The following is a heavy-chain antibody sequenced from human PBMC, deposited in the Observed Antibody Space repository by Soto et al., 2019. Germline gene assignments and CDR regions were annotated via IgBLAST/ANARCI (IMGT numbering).Heavy chain of an antibody. J-gene: IGHJ4*02. CDR3: ANYNYYYGSGSSFFDY. CDR1: GFTFSSYA. Sequence: AGGTLRLSCAASGFTFSSYAMSWVRQAPGKGLEWVSGISGSGGSTYYADSVKGRFTISRDNSKNTLYLQMKSLRAEDTAVYYCANYNYYYGSGSSFFDYWGQGTLVTVSS. D-gene: IGHD3-10*01. CDR2: ISGSGGST. V-gene: IGHV3-23*01.